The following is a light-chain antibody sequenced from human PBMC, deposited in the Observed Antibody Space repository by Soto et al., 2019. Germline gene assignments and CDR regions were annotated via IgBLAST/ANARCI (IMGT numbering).Light chain of an antibody. Sequence: QSVLTQPPSVSGAPGQRVTISCTGSSSNIGAGYDVHWYQQLPGTAPKLLIYGNSNRPSGVPDRFSGSKSGTSASLAITGLQAEDEADYSCQSYDSSLSAGVFGGGTKVTVL. CDR1: SSNIGAGYD. V-gene: IGLV1-40*01. J-gene: IGLJ3*02. CDR3: QSYDSSLSAGV. CDR2: GNS.